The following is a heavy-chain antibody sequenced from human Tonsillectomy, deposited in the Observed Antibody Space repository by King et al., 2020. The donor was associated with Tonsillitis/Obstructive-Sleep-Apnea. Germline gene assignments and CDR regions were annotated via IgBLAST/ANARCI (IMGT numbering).Heavy chain of an antibody. V-gene: IGHV4-39*01. Sequence: LQLQESGPGLVKPSETLSLTCTVSGGSISSSSYYWGWIRQPPGKGLEWIGSIYYSGSTYYNPSLKSRVTISVDTSKNQFSLKLSSVTAADTAVYYCAGRSSIAARVPWFHDYWGQGTLVTVSS. D-gene: IGHD6-6*01. CDR1: GGSISSSSYY. CDR2: IYYSGST. J-gene: IGHJ4*02. CDR3: AGRSSIAARVPWFHDY.